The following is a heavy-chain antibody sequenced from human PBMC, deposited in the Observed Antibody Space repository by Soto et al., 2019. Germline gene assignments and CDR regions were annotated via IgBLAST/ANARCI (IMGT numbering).Heavy chain of an antibody. CDR3: ARGLSYGVDH. V-gene: IGHV6-1*01. CDR2: TYYRTKWSS. Sequence: QVHLQQSGPGLVQPSQTLSLTCAISGDSVASNSAAWHWIRQSPSRGLECLVRTYYRTKWSSNYAVSVKSRITTPPCTSKNQCCLQVNSVTPDDTAVYDCARGLSYGVDHWGQGTMVTVSS. CDR1: GDSVASNSAA. D-gene: IGHD5-18*01. J-gene: IGHJ5*02.